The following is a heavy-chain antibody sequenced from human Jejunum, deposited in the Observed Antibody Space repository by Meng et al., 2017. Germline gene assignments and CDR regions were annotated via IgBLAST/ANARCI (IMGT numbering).Heavy chain of an antibody. CDR2: ISRSGRA. V-gene: IGHV4-4*02. Sequence: VEPEAVGLGLGGPSGNLSLTCAGYGGSGCTTCWWSWGRQPPGEGLEWIGEISRSGRANYNPSLKGRVTISLDRSMNLFSLKLDSVTAADAAVYYCARDPRTNWASRFFDNWGQGTLVTVSS. J-gene: IGHJ4*02. D-gene: IGHD1/OR15-1a*01. CDR3: ARDPRTNWASRFFDN. CDR1: GGSGCTTCW.